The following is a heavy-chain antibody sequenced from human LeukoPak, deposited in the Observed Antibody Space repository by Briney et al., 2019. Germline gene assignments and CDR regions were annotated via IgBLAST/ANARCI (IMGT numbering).Heavy chain of an antibody. CDR3: ARDWPPYYYDSSGYYKYRPPDN. J-gene: IGHJ4*02. CDR2: IYSGGST. Sequence: GGSLRLSCAASGFTVSSNYMSWVRQAPGKGLEWVSVIYSGGSTYYADSVKGRFTISRDNSKNSLYLQMNSLRAEDTAVYYCARDWPPYYYDSSGYYKYRPPDNWGQGTLVTVSS. V-gene: IGHV3-66*01. CDR1: GFTVSSNY. D-gene: IGHD3-22*01.